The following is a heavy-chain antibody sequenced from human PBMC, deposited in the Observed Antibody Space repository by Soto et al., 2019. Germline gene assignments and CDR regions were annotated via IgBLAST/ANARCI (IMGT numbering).Heavy chain of an antibody. Sequence: QVQLVQSGAEVKKPGSSGKVSCKASGATFSGYAISWVRQAPGQGLEGMGGIIPIFGTANYAQKFQGRVTITADESTSTAYMELSSLRSEDTAVYYCARVGIKPKYSSSWTNWFDPWGQGTLVTVSS. CDR2: IIPIFGTA. CDR3: ARVGIKPKYSSSWTNWFDP. CDR1: GATFSGYA. D-gene: IGHD6-6*01. V-gene: IGHV1-69*01. J-gene: IGHJ5*02.